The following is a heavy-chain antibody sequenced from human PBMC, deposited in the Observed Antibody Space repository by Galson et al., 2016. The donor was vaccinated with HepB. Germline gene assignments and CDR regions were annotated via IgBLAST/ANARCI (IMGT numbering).Heavy chain of an antibody. V-gene: IGHV3-30*04. CDR1: GFTFSSYG. Sequence: SLRLSCAASGFTFSSYGMHWVRQAPGKGLEWVAVISIDGTKTYYADSVKGRFTISRDSSRNTLSLRLNSLRVEDTAVYYCAKWGRGWYHFDIWGQGTLVSVSS. D-gene: IGHD6-19*01. J-gene: IGHJ4*02. CDR2: ISIDGTKT. CDR3: AKWGRGWYHFDI.